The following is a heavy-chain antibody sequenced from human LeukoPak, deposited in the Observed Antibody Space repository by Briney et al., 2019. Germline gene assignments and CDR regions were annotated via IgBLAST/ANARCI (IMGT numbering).Heavy chain of an antibody. CDR3: ARAYSSGWFPGTFDY. V-gene: IGHV3-48*03. J-gene: IGHJ4*02. Sequence: GGSLRLSWAASGFTFSSYEINWVRQAPGKGLEWVAYISSRGSTIDYADSVKGRFTIARDNAKHSLYLQMNSLRAEATAVSYCARAYSSGWFPGTFDYWGQGTLVTVSS. CDR1: GFTFSSYE. D-gene: IGHD6-19*01. CDR2: ISSRGSTI.